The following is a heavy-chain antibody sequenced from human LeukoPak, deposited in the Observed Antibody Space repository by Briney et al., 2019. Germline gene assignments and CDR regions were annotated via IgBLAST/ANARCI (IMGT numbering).Heavy chain of an antibody. CDR1: GFTFSDAW. CDR2: IKSKAAGGTT. J-gene: IGHJ4*02. V-gene: IGHV3-15*01. D-gene: IGHD2/OR15-2a*01. Sequence: GGSLRLSCAASGFTFSDAWMSWVRQSPEKGLEWVGRIKSKAAGGTTDYATPVKGRFSISRDDSKNTLYLQMNSLKPEDTAVYYCSTDYLGHYWGQGTVVTVSS. CDR3: STDYLGHY.